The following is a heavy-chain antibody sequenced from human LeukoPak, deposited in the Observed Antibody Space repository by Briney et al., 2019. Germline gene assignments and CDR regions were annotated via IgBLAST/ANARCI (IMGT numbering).Heavy chain of an antibody. V-gene: IGHV3-11*01. CDR1: GFTFSDYY. D-gene: IGHD4-11*01. Sequence: PGGSLRLSCAASGFTFSDYYMSWIRRAPGKGLEWVSYISSSGSTIYYADSVKGRFTISRDNAKNSLYLQMNSLRAEDTAVYYCAKDSATYSNYYYYGMDVWGQGTTVTVSS. CDR3: AKDSATYSNYYYYGMDV. CDR2: ISSSGSTI. J-gene: IGHJ6*02.